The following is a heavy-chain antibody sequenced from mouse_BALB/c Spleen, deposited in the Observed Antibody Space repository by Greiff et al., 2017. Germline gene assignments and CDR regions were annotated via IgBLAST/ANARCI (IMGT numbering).Heavy chain of an antibody. Sequence: EVQLQQSGPGLVKPSQSLSLTCTVTGYSITSDYAWNWIRQFPGNKLEWMGYISYSGSTSYNPSLKSRISITRDTSKNQFFLQLNSVTTEDTATYYCAREGLTGTGGYYFDYWGQGTTLTVSS. CDR2: ISYSGST. CDR3: AREGLTGTGGYYFDY. J-gene: IGHJ2*01. D-gene: IGHD4-1*01. CDR1: GYSITSDYA. V-gene: IGHV3-2*02.